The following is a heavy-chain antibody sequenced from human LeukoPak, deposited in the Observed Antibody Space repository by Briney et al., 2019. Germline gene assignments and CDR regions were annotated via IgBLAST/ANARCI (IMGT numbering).Heavy chain of an antibody. Sequence: GGSLRLSCAASGCTVSSNYMSWVRQAPGKGLEWVSVIYSGGSTYYADSVKGRFTISRDNSKNTLFLQMNSLRAEDTAVYYCARDKRNSYGYDNWGQGTLVTVSS. V-gene: IGHV3-53*01. J-gene: IGHJ4*02. CDR2: IYSGGST. D-gene: IGHD5-18*01. CDR1: GCTVSSNY. CDR3: ARDKRNSYGYDN.